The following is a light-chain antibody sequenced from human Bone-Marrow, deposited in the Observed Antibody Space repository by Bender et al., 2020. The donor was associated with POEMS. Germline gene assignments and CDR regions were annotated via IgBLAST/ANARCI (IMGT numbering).Light chain of an antibody. CDR1: NSNIGSNT. CDR3: QSFDSSLSGWV. V-gene: IGLV1-40*01. Sequence: QSVLTQPPSASGTPGQSVTISCSGSNSNIGSNTVNWYQQLPGTAPKVLIYDNIKRPSGVPDRFSGSKSGISASLAITGLQAEDEADYYCQSFDSSLSGWVFGGGTKLTVL. CDR2: DNI. J-gene: IGLJ3*02.